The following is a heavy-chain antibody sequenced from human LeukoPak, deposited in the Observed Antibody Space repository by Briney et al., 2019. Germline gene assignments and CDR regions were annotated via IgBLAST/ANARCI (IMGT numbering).Heavy chain of an antibody. CDR3: TRAQSDLMNYDSGSFVDY. CDR1: GYSISSGYY. CDR2: IYYSGST. Sequence: PSETLSLTCTVSGYSISSGYYWGWIRQPPGKGLEWIGSIYYSGSTYYNPSLKSRVTISVDTSKNQFSLKLSSVTAADTAVYYCTRAQSDLMNYDSGSFVDYWGQGTLVTVSS. J-gene: IGHJ4*02. D-gene: IGHD3-10*01. V-gene: IGHV4-38-2*02.